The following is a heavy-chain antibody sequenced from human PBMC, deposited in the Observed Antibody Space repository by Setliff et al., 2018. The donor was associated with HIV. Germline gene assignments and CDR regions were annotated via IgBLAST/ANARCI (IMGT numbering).Heavy chain of an antibody. D-gene: IGHD1-1*01. Sequence: ASVKVSCKASGYTFTSYAMHWVRQAPGQRLEWMGWINAGNGNTKYSQKFQSRVTITRDTSASTAYMELSSLRSEDTAVYYCARSRTEERLFDYWGQGTLVTVSS. V-gene: IGHV1-3*01. CDR3: ARSRTEERLFDY. CDR2: INAGNGNT. J-gene: IGHJ4*02. CDR1: GYTFTSYA.